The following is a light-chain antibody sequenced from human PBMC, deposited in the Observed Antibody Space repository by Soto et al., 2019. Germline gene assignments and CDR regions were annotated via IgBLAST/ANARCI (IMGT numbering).Light chain of an antibody. CDR1: QYINTR. Sequence: EIVMTQSPATLSSFPGDIVTLSCSASQYINTRLAWYQHRPGQAPRLLIYQTSIRAAGIPARFSGSGSGTEFTLTISSLQSEDFAVYYCQQYNNWPPITFGQGTRLEIK. CDR3: QQYNNWPPIT. J-gene: IGKJ5*01. V-gene: IGKV3D-15*01. CDR2: QTS.